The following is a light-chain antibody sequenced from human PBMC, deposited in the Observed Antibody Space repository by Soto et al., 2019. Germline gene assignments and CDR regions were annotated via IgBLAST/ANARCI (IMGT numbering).Light chain of an antibody. V-gene: IGKV3D-20*02. CDR3: QQHNNWPT. J-gene: IGKJ5*01. CDR1: QSVRSNS. CDR2: SAL. Sequence: EIVLAQSPGTLSFSPGERATLSCRASQSVRSNSLAWYQQKPGQAPRLLIYSALSRATGSPDRFSGSGSGTDFTLTISSLEPEDFAVYFCQQHNNWPTFGQGTRLEIK.